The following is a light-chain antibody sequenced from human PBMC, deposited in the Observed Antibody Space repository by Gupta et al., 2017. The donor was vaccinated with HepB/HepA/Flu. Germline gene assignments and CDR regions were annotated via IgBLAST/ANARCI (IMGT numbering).Light chain of an antibody. Sequence: QSALTQPPSVSGSPGQSVTISCTGTSSDVGSYNRVSWYQQPPGTAPKRMIDDVSNRPSGVPDRFSGSKSGNKASLTLSGLQAEDEADDYCSSYTSSSTQVGFGGGTNL. CDR2: DVS. CDR3: SSYTSSSTQVG. V-gene: IGLV2-18*02. J-gene: IGLJ2*01. CDR1: SSDVGSYNR.